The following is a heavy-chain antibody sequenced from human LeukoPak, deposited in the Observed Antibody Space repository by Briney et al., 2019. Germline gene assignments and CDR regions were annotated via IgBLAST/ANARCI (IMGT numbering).Heavy chain of an antibody. D-gene: IGHD6-19*01. CDR2: ISYDGSNK. Sequence: GRSLRLSCAASGFTFSSYGMHWVRQAPGKGLEWVAVISYDGSNKYYADSVKGRFTISRDNSKNTLYLQMNSLRAEDTAVYYCAKDHRRGVVAVAGTGFDYWGQGTLVTVSS. V-gene: IGHV3-30*18. J-gene: IGHJ4*02. CDR3: AKDHRRGVVAVAGTGFDY. CDR1: GFTFSSYG.